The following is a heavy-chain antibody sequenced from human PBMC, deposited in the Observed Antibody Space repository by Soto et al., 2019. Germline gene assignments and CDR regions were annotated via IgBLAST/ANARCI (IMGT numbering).Heavy chain of an antibody. V-gene: IGHV1-2*04. D-gene: IGHD4-4*01. Sequence: ASVKVSCKASGYTFTGYYMHWVRQAPGQGLEWMGWINPNSGGTNYAQKFQGWVTMTRDTSTSTAYMELRSLRSDDTAVYYCAGTTTAPIDYWGQGTLVTVS. J-gene: IGHJ4*02. CDR2: INPNSGGT. CDR1: GYTFTGYY. CDR3: AGTTTAPIDY.